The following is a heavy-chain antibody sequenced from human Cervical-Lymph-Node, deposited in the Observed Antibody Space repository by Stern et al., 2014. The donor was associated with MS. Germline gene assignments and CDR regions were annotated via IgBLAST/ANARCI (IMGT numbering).Heavy chain of an antibody. Sequence: QITLKESGPTLVKPTQTLTLTCTFSGFSLSSTGVGVGWIRQPPGKALDWLALIYWDDDKRYSPSLKNRLTITKDTSRNQVVLTMTNMDPVDTATYYCAQTPGYDYWGQGTLVTVSS. J-gene: IGHJ4*02. CDR1: GFSLSSTGVG. CDR2: IYWDDDK. CDR3: AQTPGYDY. V-gene: IGHV2-5*02. D-gene: IGHD1-14*01.